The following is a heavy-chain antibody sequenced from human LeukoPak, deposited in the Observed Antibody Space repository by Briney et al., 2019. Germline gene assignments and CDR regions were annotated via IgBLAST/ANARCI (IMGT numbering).Heavy chain of an antibody. CDR1: GYTFISFY. CDR3: ARDWSESGIAVAGYFDY. J-gene: IGHJ4*02. Sequence: GASVKVSCKASGYTFISFYLHWVRQAPGQGLEWMGIIKPSGGDTSFAQKFLARVTLTRDTSTSTVYMELSSLTFEDTAVYYCARDWSESGIAVAGYFDYWGQGTLVTVSS. CDR2: IKPSGGDT. V-gene: IGHV1-46*01. D-gene: IGHD6-19*01.